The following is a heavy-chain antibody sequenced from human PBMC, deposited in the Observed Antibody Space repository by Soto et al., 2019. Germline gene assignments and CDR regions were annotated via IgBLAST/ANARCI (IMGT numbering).Heavy chain of an antibody. V-gene: IGHV3-7*05. CDR1: GFTFSNFF. Sequence: EVHLVESGGGPVQPGGSLRLSCAASGFTFSNFFMTWVRQGPGKGLEWVATINEDGGERDYVDSVKGRFTISRDNTKNSLDLQMNNLRLEDAAVYYCARLQRDTKYRPSDFWGQGTLVAVSS. CDR2: INEDGGER. J-gene: IGHJ4*02. CDR3: ARLQRDTKYRPSDF. D-gene: IGHD3-16*02.